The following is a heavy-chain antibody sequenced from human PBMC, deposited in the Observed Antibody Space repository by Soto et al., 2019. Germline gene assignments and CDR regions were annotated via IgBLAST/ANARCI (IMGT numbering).Heavy chain of an antibody. V-gene: IGHV1-69*01. D-gene: IGHD6-13*01. CDR2: IIPIFGTA. Sequence: SVKGSCKASGGTFSSYAISWVRQAPVQGLEWMGGIIPIFGTANYAQKFQGRVTITADESTSTAYMELSSLRSEDTAVYYCARDIGSSWAYNWFDPWGQGTLVTVSS. J-gene: IGHJ5*02. CDR1: GGTFSSYA. CDR3: ARDIGSSWAYNWFDP.